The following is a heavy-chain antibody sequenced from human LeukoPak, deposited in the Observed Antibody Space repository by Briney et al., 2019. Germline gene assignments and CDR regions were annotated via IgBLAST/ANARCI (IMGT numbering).Heavy chain of an antibody. CDR3: ARDWGYCSSTSCHVFDY. CDR2: IYDGGST. Sequence: PGGSLRLSCAVSGFTVSSNYMSWVRQAPGKGLEWVSVIYDGGSTDYAESVKGRFTISRDNSKNTLYLQMKSLRAEDTAVYYCARDWGYCSSTSCHVFDYWGQGTLVTVSS. V-gene: IGHV3-53*01. J-gene: IGHJ4*02. CDR1: GFTVSSNY. D-gene: IGHD2-2*01.